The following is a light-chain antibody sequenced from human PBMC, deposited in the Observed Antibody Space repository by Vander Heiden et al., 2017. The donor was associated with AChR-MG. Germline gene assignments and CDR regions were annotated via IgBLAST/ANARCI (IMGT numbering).Light chain of an antibody. CDR1: QDISNH. Sequence: DIQMTQSPSSLSASVGDRVTITCQASQDISNHVNWYQQKPGRAPKLRIYHASTLETGVPSRFSGSGFGTNFTLTILSLQPEDYAAYYCQQYGFLPPYTFGRGTKLDIK. CDR3: QQYGFLPPYT. CDR2: HAS. J-gene: IGKJ2*01. V-gene: IGKV1-33*01.